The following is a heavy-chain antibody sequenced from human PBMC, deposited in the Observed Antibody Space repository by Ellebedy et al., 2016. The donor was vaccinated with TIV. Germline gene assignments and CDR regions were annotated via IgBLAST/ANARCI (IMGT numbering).Heavy chain of an antibody. J-gene: IGHJ4*02. D-gene: IGHD6-13*01. V-gene: IGHV3-48*04. Sequence: GESLKISCAGSGFTFSSYWMSWVRQAPGMGLEWVAYISTSGSTKYYADSVKGRFTISRDNAKNTQYLQMNSLRADDTAIYYCVRGGLPAAGDYWGQGTLVTVSS. CDR1: GFTFSSYW. CDR2: ISTSGSTK. CDR3: VRGGLPAAGDY.